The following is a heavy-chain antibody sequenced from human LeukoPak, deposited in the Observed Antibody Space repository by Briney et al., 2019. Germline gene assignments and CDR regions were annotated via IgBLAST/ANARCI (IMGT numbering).Heavy chain of an antibody. J-gene: IGHJ5*02. V-gene: IGHV4-4*07. CDR1: GGSISSYY. D-gene: IGHD3-3*02. CDR3: ARDVLIFGAPNWFDP. CDR2: IYTSGST. Sequence: SETLSLTCTVSGGSISSYYWSWIRQPAGKGLEWIGRIYTSGSTNYNPSLKSRVTMSVDTSKNQFSLKLSSVTAADTAVYYCARDVLIFGAPNWFDPWGQGTLVTVSS.